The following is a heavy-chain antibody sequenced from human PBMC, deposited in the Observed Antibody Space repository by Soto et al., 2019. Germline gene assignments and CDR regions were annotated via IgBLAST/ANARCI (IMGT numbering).Heavy chain of an antibody. V-gene: IGHV3-15*07. Sequence: SGGSLRLSCAASGFTFTNAWMNWVRQAPGKGLEWVGRIKGKTDGGTTDYAAPVKGRFTISRDDSKNTLFLQMSSLKTDDTAVYYCTTDYGSGSYFSDYWGQGTLVTVSS. CDR1: GFTFTNAW. D-gene: IGHD3-10*01. J-gene: IGHJ4*02. CDR3: TTDYGSGSYFSDY. CDR2: IKGKTDGGTT.